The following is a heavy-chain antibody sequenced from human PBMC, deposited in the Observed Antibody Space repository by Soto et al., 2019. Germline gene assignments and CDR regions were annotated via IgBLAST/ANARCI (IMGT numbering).Heavy chain of an antibody. CDR1: GYTFTRYY. V-gene: IGHV1-46*01. Sequence: GASVKVSCKASGYTFTRYYIHWVRQAPGQGLEWMGIINPSGGSSSCAQRFQGRVTMTRDTSTSTVYMELSSLRSEDTAVYYCASSPTYSMDVWGQGTTVTVSS. CDR2: INPSGGSS. J-gene: IGHJ6*02. CDR3: ASSPTYSMDV.